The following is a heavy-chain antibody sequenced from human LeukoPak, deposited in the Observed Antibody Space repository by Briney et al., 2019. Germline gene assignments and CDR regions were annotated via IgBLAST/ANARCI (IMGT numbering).Heavy chain of an antibody. V-gene: IGHV3-23*01. J-gene: IGHJ4*02. D-gene: IGHD3-22*01. CDR3: AKVKPDYYHNSGYQYHFDY. CDR1: GFTFSNCA. Sequence: GGSLRLSCAASGFTFSNCAMSWVPQAPGKGLEWVSVIGGSGSRTYYADSVKGRFTISRDNSKNTLYLQMNSLRAEDTAVYYCAKVKPDYYHNSGYQYHFDYWGQGTLVTVSS. CDR2: IGGSGSRT.